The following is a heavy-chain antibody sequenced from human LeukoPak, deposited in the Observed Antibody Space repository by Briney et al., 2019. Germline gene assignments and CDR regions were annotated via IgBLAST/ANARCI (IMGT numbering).Heavy chain of an antibody. D-gene: IGHD3-3*01. J-gene: IGHJ5*02. V-gene: IGHV1-2*06. CDR3: AGAWPLRRITIFGGFDP. Sequence: ASVKVSCKASGYTFTSYGISWVRQAPGQGLEWMGRINPNSGGTNYAQKFQGRVTMTRDTSISTAYMELSRLRSDDTAVYYCAGAWPLRRITIFGGFDPWGQGTLVTVSS. CDR1: GYTFTSYG. CDR2: INPNSGGT.